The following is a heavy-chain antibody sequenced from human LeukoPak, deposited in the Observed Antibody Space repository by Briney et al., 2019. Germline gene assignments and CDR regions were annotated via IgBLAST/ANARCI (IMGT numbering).Heavy chain of an antibody. CDR1: GFTFSSYA. V-gene: IGHV3-30*04. J-gene: IGHJ4*02. CDR3: ARDLTQVISSGYYSTFDY. CDR2: ISYDGSNK. D-gene: IGHD3-22*01. Sequence: PGGSLRLSCAASGFTFSSYAMHWVRQAPGKGLEWVAVISYDGSNKYYADSVKGRFTISRDNSKNTLYLQMNSLRAEDTAVYYCARDLTQVISSGYYSTFDYWGQGTLVTVSS.